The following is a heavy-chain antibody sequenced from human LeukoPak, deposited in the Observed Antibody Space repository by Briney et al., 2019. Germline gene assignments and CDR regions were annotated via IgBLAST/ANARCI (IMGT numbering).Heavy chain of an antibody. CDR1: GGSFSGYY. Sequence: SETLSLTCAVYGGSFSGYYWSWIRQPPGKGLEWIGEINHSGSTNYNPSLKSRVTISVGTSKNQFSLKLSSVTAADTAVYYCARGDIVVVPAANRLNWFDPWGQGTLVTVSS. CDR2: INHSGST. J-gene: IGHJ5*02. V-gene: IGHV4-34*01. D-gene: IGHD2-2*01. CDR3: ARGDIVVVPAANRLNWFDP.